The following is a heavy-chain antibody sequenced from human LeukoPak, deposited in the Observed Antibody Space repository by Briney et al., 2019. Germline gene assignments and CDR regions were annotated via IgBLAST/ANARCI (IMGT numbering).Heavy chain of an antibody. D-gene: IGHD1-26*01. CDR2: MYSGGSI. V-gene: IGHV3-NL1*01. Sequence: GGSLRLSCAASGFTFSSYSMNWVRQAPGKGLEWVSVMYSGGSIYYADSVKGRFSISRDNSKNTLYLQMNSLRAEDTAVYYCAKDSKWERRYFDYWGQGTLVTVSS. J-gene: IGHJ4*02. CDR3: AKDSKWERRYFDY. CDR1: GFTFSSYS.